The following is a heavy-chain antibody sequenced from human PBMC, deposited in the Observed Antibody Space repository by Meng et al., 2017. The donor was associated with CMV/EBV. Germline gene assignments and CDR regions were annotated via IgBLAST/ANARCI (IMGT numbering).Heavy chain of an antibody. CDR3: ARVTDFWSTPWGFDP. CDR1: RYTFTGYY. V-gene: IGHV1-2*02. CDR2: INANSGGT. J-gene: IGHJ5*01. D-gene: IGHD3-3*01. Sequence: ASVKVSCKASRYTFTGYYMHWVRQAPGQGLEWMGWINANSGGTNYAVKFQGRVTMTRDTSITTAYMELSRLRSDDTAVYYCARVTDFWSTPWGFDPWGQGTLVTVSS.